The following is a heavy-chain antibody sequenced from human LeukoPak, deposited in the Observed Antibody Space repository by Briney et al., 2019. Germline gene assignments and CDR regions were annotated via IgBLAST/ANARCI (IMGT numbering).Heavy chain of an antibody. CDR1: GGSISSYY. CDR2: IYHSGST. D-gene: IGHD5-12*01. Sequence: SETLSLTCTVSGGSISSYYWSWIRQPPGKGLEWIGYIYHSGSTNYNPSLKSRGTISVDTSKNQFSLKLNSVTAADTAVYYCARHAYGGYGTHFDYWGQGTLVTVSS. J-gene: IGHJ4*02. CDR3: ARHAYGGYGTHFDY. V-gene: IGHV4-59*08.